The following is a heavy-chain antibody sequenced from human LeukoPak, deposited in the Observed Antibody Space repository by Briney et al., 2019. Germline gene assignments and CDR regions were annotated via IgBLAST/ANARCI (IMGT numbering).Heavy chain of an antibody. CDR3: VRPRQWLVEIDY. D-gene: IGHD6-19*01. V-gene: IGHV4-38-2*01. J-gene: IGHJ4*02. CDR1: GYSISSGYY. Sequence: SETLSLTCAVSGYSISSGYYWGWIRQPPGEGLEWIGGIYHSRSTYYNPSRRSRVTISVDTSKNQFSLKLTSVTAADTAVYYCVRPRQWLVEIDYWGQGALVTVSS. CDR2: IYHSRST.